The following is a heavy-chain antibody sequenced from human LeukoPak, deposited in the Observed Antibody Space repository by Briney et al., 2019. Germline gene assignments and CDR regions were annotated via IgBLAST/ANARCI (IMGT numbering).Heavy chain of an antibody. J-gene: IGHJ4*02. CDR2: ISAGGGNT. Sequence: GGSLKISCAASGFTFTNYAMSWIRQAPGKGLEWVSAISAGGGNTDYADSVKGRFTISRDNAKNSLYLQMNSLRAEDTAVYYCARRSSRGYYFDYWGQGTLVTVSS. CDR3: ARRSSRGYYFDY. V-gene: IGHV3-23*01. CDR1: GFTFTNYA. D-gene: IGHD1-26*01.